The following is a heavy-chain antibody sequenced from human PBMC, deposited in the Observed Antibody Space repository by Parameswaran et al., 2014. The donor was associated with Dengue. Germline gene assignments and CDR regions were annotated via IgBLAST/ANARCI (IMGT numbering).Heavy chain of an antibody. CDR3: ASLKDVVVVPAAPRFDP. V-gene: IGHV4-39*01. J-gene: IGHJ5*02. D-gene: IGHD2-2*01. CDR2: VYYSGST. Sequence: PGKGLEWIGSVYYSGSTYYNPSLKSRVTISVDTSKNQFSLKLTSVTAADTAIYYCASLKDVVVVPAAPRFDPWGQGTLVTVSS.